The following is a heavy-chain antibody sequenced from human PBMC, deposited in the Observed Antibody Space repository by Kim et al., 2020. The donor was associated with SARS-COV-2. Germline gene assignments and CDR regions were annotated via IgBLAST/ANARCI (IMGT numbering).Heavy chain of an antibody. J-gene: IGHJ4*02. D-gene: IGHD6-19*01. V-gene: IGHV3-9*01. CDR2: ISWNSGSI. CDR1: GFTFGDYA. CDR3: AKGKYSSGWSDFDY. Sequence: GGSLRLSCAASGFTFGDYAMHWVRQAPGKGLEWVSGISWNSGSIGYADSVKGRFTISRDNAKNSLYLQMNSLRAEDTALYYCAKGKYSSGWSDFDYWGQGTLVTVSS.